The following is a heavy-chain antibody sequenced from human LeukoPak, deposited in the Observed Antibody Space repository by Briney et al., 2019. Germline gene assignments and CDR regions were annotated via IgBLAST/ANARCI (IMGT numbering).Heavy chain of an antibody. CDR3: ASAPGGWYFDY. CDR2: ISSSSSYI. D-gene: IGHD6-19*01. J-gene: IGHJ4*02. V-gene: IGHV3-21*01. Sequence: GGSLRLSCAASGLTLSSYSMNWVRQAPGKGLEWVSSISSSSSYIYYAESVEGRFTISRDNAKNSLYLQMNSLRAEDTAVYYCASAPGGWYFDYWGQGTLVTVSS. CDR1: GLTLSSYS.